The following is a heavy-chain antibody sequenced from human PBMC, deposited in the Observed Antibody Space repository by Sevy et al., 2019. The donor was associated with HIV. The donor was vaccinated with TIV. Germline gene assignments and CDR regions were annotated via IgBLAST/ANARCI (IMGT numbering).Heavy chain of an antibody. J-gene: IGHJ6*03. CDR2: ISYDGSNK. Sequence: GGSLRLSCAAPGFTFSSYDMHWVRQAPGKGLEWVAVISYDGSNKFYLDSVKGRFTISRDNSKSTLYLQLSSLRAVDTAGYYCARVALKFGGDPDDKSYFMDVWGKGTTVTVSS. D-gene: IGHD3-16*01. CDR1: GFTFSSYD. V-gene: IGHV3-30*03. CDR3: ARVALKFGGDPDDKSYFMDV.